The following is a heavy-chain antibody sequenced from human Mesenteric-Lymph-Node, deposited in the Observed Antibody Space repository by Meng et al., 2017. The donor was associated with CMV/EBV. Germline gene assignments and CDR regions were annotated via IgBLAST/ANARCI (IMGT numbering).Heavy chain of an antibody. Sequence: QLGGYGGGVVQPGRSLRSSCAASGLTFSSSAMHWVSQAPGKGLEWVAVISYDGSNKYYADSVKGRFTISRDNSKNTLYLQMNSLRAEDTAVYYCARVKWGITGTTWGQGTLVTAPQ. CDR1: GLTFSSSA. V-gene: IGHV3-30*04. CDR2: ISYDGSNK. J-gene: IGHJ5*02. CDR3: ARVKWGITGTT. D-gene: IGHD1-20*01.